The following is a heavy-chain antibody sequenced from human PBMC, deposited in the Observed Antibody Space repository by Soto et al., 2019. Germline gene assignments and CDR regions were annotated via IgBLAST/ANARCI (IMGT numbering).Heavy chain of an antibody. D-gene: IGHD3-22*01. J-gene: IGHJ4*02. CDR2: ISYDGSNK. CDR3: ARDFGYYYDSSGYSTPDY. CDR1: GFTFSSYA. V-gene: IGHV3-30-3*01. Sequence: PGGSLRLSCAASGFTFSSYAMHWIRQAPGKGLEWVAVISYDGSNKYYADSVKGRFTISRDNSKNTLYLQMNSLRAEDTAVYYCARDFGYYYDSSGYSTPDYWGQGTLVTVSS.